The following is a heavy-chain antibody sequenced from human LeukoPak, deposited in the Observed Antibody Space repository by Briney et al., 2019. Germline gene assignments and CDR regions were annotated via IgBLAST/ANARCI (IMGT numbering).Heavy chain of an antibody. CDR1: GFIFSTCG. J-gene: IGHJ4*02. V-gene: IGHV3-33*01. Sequence: GRSLRLSCAASGFIFSTCGMHWVRQAPGKGLEWVAVIWYDGSIKYYADSVKDRFTISRDNSKNTLYLQMNSLRAEDTGVYYCARAVGSYDYWGQGTLVTVSS. CDR2: IWYDGSIK. CDR3: ARAVGSYDY. D-gene: IGHD3-10*01.